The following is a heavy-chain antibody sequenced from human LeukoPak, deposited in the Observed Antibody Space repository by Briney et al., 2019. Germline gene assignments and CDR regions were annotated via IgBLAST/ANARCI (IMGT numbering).Heavy chain of an antibody. V-gene: IGHV4-34*01. D-gene: IGHD6-19*01. J-gene: IGHJ4*02. CDR1: GGSFSGYY. CDR2: INHSGST. CDR3: ARDTGRGIAVAGTWDY. Sequence: SETLSLTCAVYGGSFSGYYWSWIRQPPGKGLEWIGEINHSGSTNYNPSLKSRVTISVDTSKNQFSLKLSSVTAADTAVYYCARDTGRGIAVAGTWDYWGQGTLVTVSS.